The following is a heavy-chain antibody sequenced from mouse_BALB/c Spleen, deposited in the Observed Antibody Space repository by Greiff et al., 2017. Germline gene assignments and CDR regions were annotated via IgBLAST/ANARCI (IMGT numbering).Heavy chain of an antibody. Sequence: EVKLVESGGGLVKPGGSLKLSCAASGFTFSDYYMYWVRQTPEKRLEWVATISDGGSYTYYPDSVKGRFTISRDNAKNNLYLQMSSLKSEDTAMYYCAREGRKKSTTGFAYWGQGTLVTVSA. CDR1: GFTFSDYY. V-gene: IGHV5-4*02. D-gene: IGHD1-1*01. CDR2: ISDGGSYT. J-gene: IGHJ3*01. CDR3: AREGRKKSTTGFAY.